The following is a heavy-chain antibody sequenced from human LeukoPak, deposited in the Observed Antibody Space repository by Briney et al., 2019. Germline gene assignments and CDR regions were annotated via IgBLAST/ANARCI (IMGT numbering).Heavy chain of an antibody. CDR1: GFTFSNYG. CDR2: ISGSGGST. J-gene: IGHJ4*02. D-gene: IGHD2-2*01. Sequence: GGTLRLSCAASGFTFSNYGMSWVRQAPGKGLEWDSAISGSGGSTYYADSVKGRFTISRDNSKNTLYLQMNSLRAEDTAVYYCAKDHIRFAAIGDLDYWGQGTLVTVSS. CDR3: AKDHIRFAAIGDLDY. V-gene: IGHV3-23*01.